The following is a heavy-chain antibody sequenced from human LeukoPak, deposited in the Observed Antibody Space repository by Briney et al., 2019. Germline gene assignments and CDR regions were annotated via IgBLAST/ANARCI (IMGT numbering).Heavy chain of an antibody. J-gene: IGHJ4*02. CDR1: GFTCSSYA. D-gene: IGHD6-19*01. V-gene: IGHV3-23*01. Sequence: SGGSLRLSCAASGFTCSSYAMSWVRKAPGKGLEWVSAISGSDDSTDYADSVKGRFTISRDNSKNTLYLQMNSLRAEDTAVYYCAKDRAKQWRVTGGSYDFDYWGQGTLVTVSS. CDR2: ISGSDDST. CDR3: AKDRAKQWRVTGGSYDFDY.